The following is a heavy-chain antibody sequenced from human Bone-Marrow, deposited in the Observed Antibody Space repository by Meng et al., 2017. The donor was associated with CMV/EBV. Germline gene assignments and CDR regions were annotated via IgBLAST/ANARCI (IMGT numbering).Heavy chain of an antibody. D-gene: IGHD2-8*01. CDR1: GYTFTVYY. J-gene: IGHJ3*02. V-gene: IGHV1-2*02. CDR2: ISPNSGGT. Sequence: ASVKVSCKASGYTFTVYYMHWVRQAPGQGLEWMGWISPNSGGTNYAQKFQGRVTMTRDTSISTVYMELSRLRSDDSAVYYCERDVLYVTNAHGFDIWGQGTRATVSS. CDR3: ERDVLYVTNAHGFDI.